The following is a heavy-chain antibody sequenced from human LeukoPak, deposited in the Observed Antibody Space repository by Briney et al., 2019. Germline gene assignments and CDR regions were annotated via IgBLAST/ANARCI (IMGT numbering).Heavy chain of an antibody. V-gene: IGHV3-21*01. D-gene: IGHD1-26*01. CDR1: GFTFSSYS. J-gene: IGHJ4*02. Sequence: PGGSLRLSCAASGFTFSSYSMNWVRQAPGKGLEWVSSISSSSSYIYYADSVKGRFTISRDNAKNSLYLQMNSLRAEDTAVYYCARDGSVVGAVPFDYWGQGTLVTVSS. CDR3: ARDGSVVGAVPFDY. CDR2: ISSSSSYI.